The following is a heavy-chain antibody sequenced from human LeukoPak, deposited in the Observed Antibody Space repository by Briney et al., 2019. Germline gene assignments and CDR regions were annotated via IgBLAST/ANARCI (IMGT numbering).Heavy chain of an antibody. CDR3: ARDYGGKLGGAFDI. J-gene: IGHJ3*02. D-gene: IGHD4-23*01. CDR2: INPSCGST. V-gene: IGHV1-46*03. CDR1: GYTFTSYY. Sequence: ASVKVSCKASGYTFTSYYMHWVRQAPGQGLEWMGIINPSCGSTSYAQKFQGRVTMTRDTSTSTVYMELSSLRSEATPVYYCARDYGGKLGGAFDIWGQRTMVTVSS.